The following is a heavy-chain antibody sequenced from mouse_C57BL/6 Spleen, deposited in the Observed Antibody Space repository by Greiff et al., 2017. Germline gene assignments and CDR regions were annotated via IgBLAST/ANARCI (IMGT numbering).Heavy chain of an antibody. CDR3: ARRLWYYVDY. CDR2: ISGGGGNT. D-gene: IGHD6-1*01. V-gene: IGHV5-9*01. J-gene: IGHJ2*01. CDR1: GFTFSSYT. Sequence: EVQLVESGGGLVKPGGSLKLSCAASGFTFSSYTMSWVRQTPEKRLEWVATISGGGGNTYYPESVKGRFTISRDNAKNTLYMQMSRLRSEDTALYYCARRLWYYVDYWGQGTTLTVSS.